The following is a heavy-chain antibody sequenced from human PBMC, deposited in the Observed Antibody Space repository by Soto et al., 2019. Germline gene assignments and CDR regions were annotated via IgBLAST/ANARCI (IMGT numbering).Heavy chain of an antibody. CDR2: IKSKTDGGTT. J-gene: IGHJ4*02. CDR3: TTDRPRWLQLNGAGDY. CDR1: GVTFINAW. V-gene: IGHV3-15*07. D-gene: IGHD7-27*01. Sequence: EVQLVESGGGLVKPGGSLTLSCAASGVTFINAWMNCVRQAPGKGLEWVGRIKSKTDGGTTDYAAPVKGRFTISRDDSKNTLYLQMNSLKTEDTAVYYCTTDRPRWLQLNGAGDYGGQGTLVTFSS.